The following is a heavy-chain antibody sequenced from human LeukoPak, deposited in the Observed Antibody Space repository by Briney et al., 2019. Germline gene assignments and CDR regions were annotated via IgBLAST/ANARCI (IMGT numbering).Heavy chain of an antibody. V-gene: IGHV4-34*01. J-gene: IGHJ5*02. CDR1: GESFSGYY. CDR3: ARLRAAAGPGWFDP. D-gene: IGHD6-13*01. CDR2: INHSGST. Sequence: PSETLSLPCAVYGESFSGYYWSWIRQPPGKGLEWIGEINHSGSTNYNPSLKSRVTISVDTSKNQFSLKLSSVTAADTAVYYCARLRAAAGPGWFDPWGQGTLVTVSS.